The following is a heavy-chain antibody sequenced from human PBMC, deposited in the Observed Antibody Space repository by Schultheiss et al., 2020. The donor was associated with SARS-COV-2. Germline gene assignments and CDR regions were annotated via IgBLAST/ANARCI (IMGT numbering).Heavy chain of an antibody. J-gene: IGHJ6*02. CDR1: GYTFTSYA. CDR3: ARDVSAAGSSYYYYYYGMDV. D-gene: IGHD6-13*01. CDR2: INTNTGNP. Sequence: ASVKVSCKASGYTFTSYALNWVRQAPGQGLEWMGWINTNTGNPTYAQGFTGRFVLSLDTSVSTAYLQISSLKAEDTAVYYCARDVSAAGSSYYYYYYGMDVWGQGTTVTVSS. V-gene: IGHV7-4-1*02.